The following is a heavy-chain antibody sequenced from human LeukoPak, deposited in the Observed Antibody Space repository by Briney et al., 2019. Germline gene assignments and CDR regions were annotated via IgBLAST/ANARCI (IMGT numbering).Heavy chain of an antibody. V-gene: IGHV3-23*01. CDR1: GFTFSSSA. CDR3: TRDLAEMIKIGGFDY. J-gene: IGHJ4*02. CDR2: ISGSGGST. Sequence: GGSLRLSCAASGFTFSSSAMNWVRQAPGKGLEWVSAISGSGGSTYYADSVKGRFTISRDNSKNTLYLQMNSLRAEDTAVYYCTRDLAEMIKIGGFDYWGQGTLVTVSS. D-gene: IGHD3-16*01.